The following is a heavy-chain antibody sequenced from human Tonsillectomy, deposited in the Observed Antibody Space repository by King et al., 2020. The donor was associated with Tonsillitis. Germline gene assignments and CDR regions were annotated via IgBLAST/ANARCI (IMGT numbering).Heavy chain of an antibody. CDR2: MNPDSGNS. Sequence: QLVQSGAEVEKPGASVKVSCKASGYTFNTYDINWVRQVTGQGLEWMGWMNPDSGNSGYARKFQGRVTMTRDTSINTAYMELSSLRSEDTAVYYCARATPNKGAFDYGGQGTLVTVSS. J-gene: IGHJ4*02. CDR1: GYTFNTYD. CDR3: ARATPNKGAFDY. V-gene: IGHV1-8*02. D-gene: IGHD1-26*01.